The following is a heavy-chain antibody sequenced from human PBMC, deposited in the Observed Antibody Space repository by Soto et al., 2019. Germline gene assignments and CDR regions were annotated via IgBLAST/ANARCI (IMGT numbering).Heavy chain of an antibody. J-gene: IGHJ4*02. Sequence: SETLSLTCAVYGGSFSGYYWSWIRQPPGKGLEWIGEINHSGSTNYNPSLKSRVTISVDTSKNQFSLKLSSVTAADTAVYYCARVSYFPRSWVSTRKYYFDYRGQGTLVTVSS. CDR2: INHSGST. V-gene: IGHV4-34*01. CDR1: GGSFSGYY. CDR3: ARVSYFPRSWVSTRKYYFDY. D-gene: IGHD2-15*01.